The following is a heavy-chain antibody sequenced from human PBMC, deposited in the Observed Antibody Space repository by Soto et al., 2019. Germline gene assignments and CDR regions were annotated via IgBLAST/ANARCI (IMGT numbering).Heavy chain of an antibody. Sequence: GESLKISCKGSGYSFTSYWIGWVRQMPGKGLEWMGIIYPGDSDTRYSPSFQGQVTISADKSISTAYLQWSSLKASDTAMYYCARNLVGDDSSAPWAFDIWGQGTMVTVSS. D-gene: IGHD3-22*01. J-gene: IGHJ3*02. CDR1: GYSFTSYW. V-gene: IGHV5-51*01. CDR3: ARNLVGDDSSAPWAFDI. CDR2: IYPGDSDT.